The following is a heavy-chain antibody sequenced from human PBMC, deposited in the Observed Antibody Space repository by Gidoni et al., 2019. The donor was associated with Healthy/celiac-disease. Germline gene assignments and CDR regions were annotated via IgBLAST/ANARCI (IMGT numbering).Heavy chain of an antibody. CDR3: ARGIATAKGWEDLLGMDV. CDR2: IWYDGSNK. CDR1: GFTFSSYG. Sequence: QVQLVESGGGVVQPGRSLRLSCAASGFTFSSYGMHWVRQAPGKGLEWVAVIWYDGSNKYYADAVKGRFTIARDNSKNTLYLQMNSLRAEDTAVYYCARGIATAKGWEDLLGMDVWGQGTTVTVSS. D-gene: IGHD2-21*01. V-gene: IGHV3-33*01. J-gene: IGHJ6*02.